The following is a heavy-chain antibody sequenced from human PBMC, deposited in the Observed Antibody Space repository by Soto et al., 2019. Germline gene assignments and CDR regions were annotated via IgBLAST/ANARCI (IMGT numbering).Heavy chain of an antibody. CDR2: IYHSGNT. V-gene: IGHV4-30-2*01. CDR3: ASVPSP. J-gene: IGHJ5*02. CDR1: GGSISSGGYS. Sequence: SETLSLTCAVSGGSISSGGYSWSWIRQPPGKGLEWIGYIYHSGNTYYNPSLKSRVSISVDRSKNQFSLKLSSVTAADTAVYYCASVPSPWGQGTLVTVS.